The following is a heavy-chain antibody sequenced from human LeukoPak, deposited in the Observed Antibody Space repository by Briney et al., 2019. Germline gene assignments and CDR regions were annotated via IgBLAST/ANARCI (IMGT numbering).Heavy chain of an antibody. CDR3: ARLLDSGDYSLSVLRY. CDR1: GFTFSRYG. D-gene: IGHD3-22*01. CDR2: ISYDGSNK. J-gene: IGHJ4*02. Sequence: GGSLRLSCAASGFTFSRYGMHWVRQAPGKGLEWVAVISYDGSNKYYADSVKGRFTIYRDNSKNTLYLQMNSLRVEDTAVYYCARLLDSGDYSLSVLRYWGQGTLVTVSS. V-gene: IGHV3-33*05.